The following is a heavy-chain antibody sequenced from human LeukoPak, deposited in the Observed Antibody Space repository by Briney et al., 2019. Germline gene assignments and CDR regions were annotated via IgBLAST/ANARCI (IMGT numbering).Heavy chain of an antibody. J-gene: IGHJ4*02. D-gene: IGHD2/OR15-2a*01. CDR2: INPNSGGT. CDR1: GYTFTGYY. Sequence: ASVKVSCKASGYTFTGYYMHWVRQAPGHGLEWMGRINPNSGGTNYAQKFQGRVTMTRDTSISTAYMELSRLRSDDTAVYYCAINYLYGPYYFDYWGQGTLVTVSS. CDR3: AINYLYGPYYFDY. V-gene: IGHV1-2*06.